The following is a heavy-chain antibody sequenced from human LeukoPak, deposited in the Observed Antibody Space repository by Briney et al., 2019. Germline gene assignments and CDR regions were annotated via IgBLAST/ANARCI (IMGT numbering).Heavy chain of an antibody. J-gene: IGHJ4*02. CDR2: ISWNSGSI. Sequence: GGSLRLSCAASGFTFDDYAMHWVRQAPGKGLEWVSGISWNSGSIGYADSVKGRFTISRDNAKNSLYLQMNSLRAEDTAVYYCARPRRDSYNLFDYWGQGTLVTVSS. CDR1: GFTFDDYA. D-gene: IGHD5-24*01. V-gene: IGHV3-9*01. CDR3: ARPRRDSYNLFDY.